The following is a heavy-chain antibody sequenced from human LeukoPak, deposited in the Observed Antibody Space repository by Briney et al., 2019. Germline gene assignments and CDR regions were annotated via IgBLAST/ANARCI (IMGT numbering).Heavy chain of an antibody. CDR3: ARGRAYGDGSYFDY. V-gene: IGHV3-30-3*01. CDR1: GFTFSSYA. D-gene: IGHD3-16*01. CDR2: ISCDGSNK. Sequence: GGSLRLSCAASGFTFSSYAMHWVRQAPGKGLEWVAVISCDGSNKYYADSVKGRFTISRDNSKNTLYLQMNSLRAEDTAVYYCARGRAYGDGSYFDYWGQGTLVTVSS. J-gene: IGHJ4*02.